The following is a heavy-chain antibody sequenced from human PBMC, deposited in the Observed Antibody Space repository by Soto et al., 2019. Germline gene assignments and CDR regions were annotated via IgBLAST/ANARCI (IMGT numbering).Heavy chain of an antibody. CDR1: GFIFSNYA. Sequence: QVQLVESGGGVVQPGRSLRLSCAASGFIFSNYAMHWVRQAPGRGLEWVAVIWYDGNKEFYADSVKGRFTISRDNSKNTLSLQTNSLRAEDTAVYYCARDLMTSTSWANTPNVWGQGTLVTVSS. J-gene: IGHJ4*02. V-gene: IGHV3-33*01. D-gene: IGHD6-13*01. CDR2: IWYDGNKE. CDR3: ARDLMTSTSWANTPNV.